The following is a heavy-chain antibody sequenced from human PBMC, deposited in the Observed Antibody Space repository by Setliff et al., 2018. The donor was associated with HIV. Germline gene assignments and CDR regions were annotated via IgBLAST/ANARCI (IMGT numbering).Heavy chain of an antibody. Sequence: GGSLRLSCAASGLIVNTNYMSWARQAPGKGLEWVSAISDTFYADSAKGRFIISRDNAKNSLYLQMDSLRAEDTAVYYCARNRGRWELLRDYYYYYMDVWGEGTTVTVSS. CDR1: GLIVNTNY. CDR3: ARNRGRWELLRDYYYYYMDV. J-gene: IGHJ6*03. D-gene: IGHD3-10*01. CDR2: ISDT. V-gene: IGHV3-21*01.